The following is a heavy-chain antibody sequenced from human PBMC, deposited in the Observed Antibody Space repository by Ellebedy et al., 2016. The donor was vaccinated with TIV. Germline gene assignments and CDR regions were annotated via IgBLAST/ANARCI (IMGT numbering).Heavy chain of an antibody. J-gene: IGHJ4*02. CDR2: LYGSGGGI. CDR1: GFTFSSFA. D-gene: IGHD1-1*01. CDR3: AKRVGAGKVDY. Sequence: PGGSLRLSCAASGFTFSSFAMVWVRQTPGKGLEGVSGLYGSGGGIFYSDSVKGRFTISRDNSKNTLYLQMNSLRAEDTAVYYCAKRVGAGKVDYWGQGTLVTVSS. V-gene: IGHV3-23*01.